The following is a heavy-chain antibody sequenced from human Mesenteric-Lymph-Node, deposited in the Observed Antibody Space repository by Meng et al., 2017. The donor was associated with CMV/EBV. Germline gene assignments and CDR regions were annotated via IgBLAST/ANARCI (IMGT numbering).Heavy chain of an antibody. CDR1: GFTFSSYS. CDR2: ISSSGSTT. CDR3: ARDFTVGGSYYSSLVY. Sequence: GGSLRLSCAASGFTFSSYSMNWIRQAPGKGLEWVSYISSSGSTTYYADSVKGRFAISRDDSEDTLYLQMNSLRADDTAIYYCARDFTVGGSYYSSLVYWGQGTLVTVSS. J-gene: IGHJ4*02. V-gene: IGHV3-48*01. D-gene: IGHD3-22*01.